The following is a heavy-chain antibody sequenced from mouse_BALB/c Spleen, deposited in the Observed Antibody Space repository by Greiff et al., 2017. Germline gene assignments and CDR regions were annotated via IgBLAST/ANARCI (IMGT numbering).Heavy chain of an antibody. CDR1: GFTFSSYA. V-gene: IGHV5-6-5*01. Sequence: EVKVEESGGGLVKPGGSLKLSCAASGFTFSSYAMSWVRQTPEKRLEWVASISSGGSTYYPDRVKGRFTISRDNAKNTLYLQMSSLKSEDTAMYYCTRDGSLRGYAIDYWGQGTSVTVSS. J-gene: IGHJ4*01. CDR2: ISSGGST. D-gene: IGHD2-1*01. CDR3: TRDGSLRGYAIDY.